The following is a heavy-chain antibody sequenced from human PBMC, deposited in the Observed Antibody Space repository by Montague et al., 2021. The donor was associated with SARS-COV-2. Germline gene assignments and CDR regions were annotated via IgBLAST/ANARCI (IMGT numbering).Heavy chain of an antibody. V-gene: IGHV4-4*02. Sequence: SETRSLTCGVPGDSISSCYWCGCVRQPPGKGLQWIGDIYHTGSTNNNSPLKRRVFMLVDKSNNLFPLNLTSVTAADTAVYFCARVTYCPGNDFYFDHWGRGTLVTVSS. D-gene: IGHD3/OR15-3a*01. J-gene: IGHJ4*02. CDR2: IYHTGST. CDR3: ARVTYCPGNDFYFDH. CDR1: GDSISSCYW.